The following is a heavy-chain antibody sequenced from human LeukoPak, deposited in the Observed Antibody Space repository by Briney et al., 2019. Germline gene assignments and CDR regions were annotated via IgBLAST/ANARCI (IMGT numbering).Heavy chain of an antibody. D-gene: IGHD1-26*01. V-gene: IGHV4-38-2*01. CDR3: ARRASGSYYFDY. Sequence: KPSETLSLTCAVSGYSISSGYYWGWIRPPPGKGLEWIGSIYHSGSTYYNPSLKSRVTISVDTSKNHFSLKPSSVTAADTAVYYCARRASGSYYFDYWGQGTLVTVSS. J-gene: IGHJ4*02. CDR1: GYSISSGYY. CDR2: IYHSGST.